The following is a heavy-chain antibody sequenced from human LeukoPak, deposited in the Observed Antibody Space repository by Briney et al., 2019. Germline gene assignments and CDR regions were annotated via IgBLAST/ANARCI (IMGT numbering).Heavy chain of an antibody. Sequence: SETLSLTCTVSGASVSSYYWSWIRQPPGKGLEWIGYIYYSGSTDYNPSLKSRVTISVDTSKNQFSLKLSSVTAADTAVYYCARQGYCGGDCFSDCWGQGTLVTVSS. CDR2: IYYSGST. CDR3: ARQGYCGGDCFSDC. J-gene: IGHJ4*02. D-gene: IGHD2-21*02. V-gene: IGHV4-59*08. CDR1: GASVSSYY.